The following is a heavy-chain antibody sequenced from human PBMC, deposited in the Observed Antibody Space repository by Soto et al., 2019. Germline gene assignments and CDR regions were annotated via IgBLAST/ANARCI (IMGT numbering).Heavy chain of an antibody. CDR1: GFTFSSYA. D-gene: IGHD6-13*01. J-gene: IGHJ4*02. V-gene: IGHV3-23*01. Sequence: GSLGLSCAASGFTFSSYAMSWVRQAPGKGLEWVSAISGSGGSTYYADSVKGRFTISRDNSKNTLYLQMNSLRAEDTAVYYCAKNRYSSPTYFDYWGQGTLVTVSS. CDR3: AKNRYSSPTYFDY. CDR2: ISGSGGST.